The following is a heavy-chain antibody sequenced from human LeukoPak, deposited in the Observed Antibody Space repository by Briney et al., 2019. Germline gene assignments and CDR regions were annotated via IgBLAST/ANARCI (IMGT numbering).Heavy chain of an antibody. D-gene: IGHD6-19*01. J-gene: IGHJ4*02. CDR3: ARDIGSGWYRELWY. CDR2: IYHSGST. Sequence: GSLRLSCAASGFTFSNAWMSWVRQAPGKGLEWIGEIYHSGSTNYNPSLKSRVTISVDKSKNQFSLKLRSVTAADTAVYYCARDIGSGWYRELWYWGQGALVTVSS. V-gene: IGHV4-4*02. CDR1: GFTFSNAW.